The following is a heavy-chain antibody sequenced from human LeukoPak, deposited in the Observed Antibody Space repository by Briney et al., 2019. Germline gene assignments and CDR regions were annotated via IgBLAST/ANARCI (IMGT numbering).Heavy chain of an antibody. CDR1: GFTFGGFE. V-gene: IGHV3-48*03. CDR3: ARQQLQLWYN. J-gene: IGHJ4*02. D-gene: IGHD1-1*01. CDR2: ISSSAGTT. Sequence: GGSLRLSCAASGFTFGGFEMNWVRQAPGKGLEWVSYISSSAGTTYYADSVKRLFNISRDNAKNSLYLQMNSLRAEDTAVYYCARQQLQLWYNWGQGTLVTVSS.